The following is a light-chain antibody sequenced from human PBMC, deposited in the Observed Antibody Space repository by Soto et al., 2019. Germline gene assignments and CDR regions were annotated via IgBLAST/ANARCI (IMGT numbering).Light chain of an antibody. Sequence: QSVLTQPPSVSGAPGQRVTISCAGSNSNIGAGYDIHWYQQLPGTAPKLLIYGNTNRPSGVPDRFSGSRSGTSASLAITGLQAEDEADYYCQSYDSSLSGLYVFGPGTKVTL. J-gene: IGLJ1*01. CDR1: NSNIGAGYD. V-gene: IGLV1-40*01. CDR3: QSYDSSLSGLYV. CDR2: GNT.